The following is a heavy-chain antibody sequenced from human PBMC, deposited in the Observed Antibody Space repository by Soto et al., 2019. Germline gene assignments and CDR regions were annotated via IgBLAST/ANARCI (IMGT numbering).Heavy chain of an antibody. J-gene: IGHJ4*02. CDR2: IHYNGNT. Sequence: SETLSLTCTVSGDSIRSYSWSWIRQPHGKGLEWIGNIHYNGNTKYSPSLKSRVTMSVDTSKNHFSLKLISVTTADTAVYFCAREGNLGRWIQPIDSWGQGTLVTVSS. CDR3: AREGNLGRWIQPIDS. D-gene: IGHD2-2*03. CDR1: GDSIRSYS. V-gene: IGHV4-59*01.